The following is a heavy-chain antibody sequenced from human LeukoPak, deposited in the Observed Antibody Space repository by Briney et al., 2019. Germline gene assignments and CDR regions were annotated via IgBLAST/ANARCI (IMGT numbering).Heavy chain of an antibody. CDR2: MRNDGSEI. J-gene: IGHJ4*02. Sequence: GGSLRLSCAAPGFPFNYYNIHWVRQAPGKGLEWVAFMRNDGSEIHYADSVKGRFTISRDNSKNSLYLQMNSLRVEDTAVYFCAKDGGRYRFDYWGQGTLVTVSS. V-gene: IGHV3-30*02. D-gene: IGHD3-16*02. CDR3: AKDGGRYRFDY. CDR1: GFPFNYYN.